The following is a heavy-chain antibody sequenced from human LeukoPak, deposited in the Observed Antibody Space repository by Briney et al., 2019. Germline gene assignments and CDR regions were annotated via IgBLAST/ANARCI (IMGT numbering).Heavy chain of an antibody. J-gene: IGHJ5*02. V-gene: IGHV4-59*12. CDR2: VYYSGSA. D-gene: IGHD4-17*01. Sequence: SETLSLTCTVSGGSISSYYWSWIRQPPGEGLEWIGYVYYSGSAYYNPSLNSRVTMSVDTSKNQFSLKLSSVTAADTAVYYCARVDYDDTSLIGFDPWGQGTLVTVSS. CDR3: ARVDYDDTSLIGFDP. CDR1: GGSISSYY.